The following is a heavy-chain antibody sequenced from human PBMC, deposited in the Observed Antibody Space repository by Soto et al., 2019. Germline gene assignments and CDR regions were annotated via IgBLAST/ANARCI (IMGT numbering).Heavy chain of an antibody. Sequence: QVQLVESGGGVVQPGTSLRLSCAASGFTFNTHPLYWVRQAPGKGLEWVAFITYDGTNKFYADSVKGRFTISRDTSKSTLYLQMYSLRDNDTAVYYCARGVEGWYFDYWGRATLVTVSS. CDR3: ARGVEGWYFDY. D-gene: IGHD3-3*01. CDR2: ITYDGTNK. J-gene: IGHJ4*02. V-gene: IGHV3-30-3*01. CDR1: GFTFNTHP.